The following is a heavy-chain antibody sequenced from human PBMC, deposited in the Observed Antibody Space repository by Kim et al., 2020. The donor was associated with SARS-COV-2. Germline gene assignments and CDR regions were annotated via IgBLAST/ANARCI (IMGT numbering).Heavy chain of an antibody. Sequence: GGSLRLSCAASGFTFSSYAMHWVRQAPGKGLEWVAVISYDGSNKYYVDSVKGRFTISRDNSKNTLYLQMNSLRAEDTAVYYCARPLRGQLGFDYWGQGTL. J-gene: IGHJ4*02. CDR2: ISYDGSNK. V-gene: IGHV3-30*04. CDR3: ARPLRGQLGFDY. D-gene: IGHD6-6*01. CDR1: GFTFSSYA.